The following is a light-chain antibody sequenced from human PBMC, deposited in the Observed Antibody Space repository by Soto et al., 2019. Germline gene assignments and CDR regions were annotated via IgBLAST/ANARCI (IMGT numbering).Light chain of an antibody. CDR3: QQYNSYSWT. J-gene: IGKJ1*01. Sequence: IQMTQSPSTLSASVGDRFTITCRASQSISSWLSWYQQKPGKAPKLLXYHASSLESGVPSRFRGSGSGTEFTLTISSLQPDDFESYYCQQYNSYSWTFGQGTKVDIK. V-gene: IGKV1-5*01. CDR2: HAS. CDR1: QSISSW.